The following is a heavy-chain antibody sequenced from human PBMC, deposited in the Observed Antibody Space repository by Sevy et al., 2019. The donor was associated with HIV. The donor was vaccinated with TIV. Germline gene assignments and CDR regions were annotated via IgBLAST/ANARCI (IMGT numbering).Heavy chain of an antibody. CDR1: EYNFTNYW. Sequence: GESLKISCKGSEYNFTNYWIGWVRPIPGKGLEWIGINYPGDSGAIHSPSFQDQVTISPDKSISTAYLQWSSLKASDTAMYYCARISSSARAYYCYFGMDVWGQGTTVTVSS. CDR2: NYPGDSGA. D-gene: IGHD6-6*01. J-gene: IGHJ6*02. V-gene: IGHV5-51*01. CDR3: ARISSSARAYYCYFGMDV.